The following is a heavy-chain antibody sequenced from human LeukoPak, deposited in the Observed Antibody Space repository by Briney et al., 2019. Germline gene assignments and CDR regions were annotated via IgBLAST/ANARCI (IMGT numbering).Heavy chain of an antibody. D-gene: IGHD6-6*01. CDR3: ARDWGVSARPGYMDV. CDR1: GGSISSYY. V-gene: IGHV4-59*01. Sequence: IPSETLSLTCTVSGGSISSYYWSWIRQPPGKGLEWIGYIHYSGSTNYNPSLKSRVTISVDTSKNQFSLRLSSVTAADTAVYYCARDWGVSARPGYMDVWGKGTTVTVSS. CDR2: IHYSGST. J-gene: IGHJ6*03.